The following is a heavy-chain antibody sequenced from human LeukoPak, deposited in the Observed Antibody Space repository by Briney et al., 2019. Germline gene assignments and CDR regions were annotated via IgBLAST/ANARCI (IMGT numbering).Heavy chain of an antibody. Sequence: TGGSLRLSCAASGFTVSSNYMSWVRQAPGKGLEWVSFIYSDNTHYSDSVKGRFTISRDNSKNTLYLQMNSLRAEDTAVYYCARRAGAYSHPYDYWGKGTLVTVSS. D-gene: IGHD4/OR15-4a*01. CDR1: GFTVSSNY. CDR2: IYSDNT. V-gene: IGHV3-53*01. J-gene: IGHJ4*02. CDR3: ARRAGAYSHPYDY.